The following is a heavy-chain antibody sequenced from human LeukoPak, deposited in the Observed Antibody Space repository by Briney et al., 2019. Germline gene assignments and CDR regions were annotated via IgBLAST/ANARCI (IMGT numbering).Heavy chain of an antibody. J-gene: IGHJ4*02. D-gene: IGHD3-22*01. CDR1: GGSLSGYY. Sequence: SETLSLTCAVYGGSLSGYYWSWIRQPPGKGLEWIGEINHSGSTNYNPSLKSRVTISVDTSKNQFSLKLSSVTAADTAVYYCARMRVTMIVVVINGGHFDYWGQGTLVTVSS. CDR2: INHSGST. V-gene: IGHV4-34*01. CDR3: ARMRVTMIVVVINGGHFDY.